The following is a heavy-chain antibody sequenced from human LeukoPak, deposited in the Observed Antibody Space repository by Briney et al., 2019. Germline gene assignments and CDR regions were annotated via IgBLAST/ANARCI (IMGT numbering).Heavy chain of an antibody. CDR2: INHSGST. CDR1: GGSFSGYY. Sequence: PSETLSLTCAVYGGSFSGYYWSWIRQPPGKGLEWIGEINHSGSTNYNPSLKSRVTISVDTSKSQFSLKLSSMTAADTAVYHCAKHQSGSYYFDYWGQGTLVTVSS. D-gene: IGHD1-26*01. V-gene: IGHV4-34*01. J-gene: IGHJ4*02. CDR3: AKHQSGSYYFDY.